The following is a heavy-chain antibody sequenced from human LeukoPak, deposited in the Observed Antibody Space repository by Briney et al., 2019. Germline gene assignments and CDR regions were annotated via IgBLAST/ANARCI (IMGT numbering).Heavy chain of an antibody. CDR1: GGTFSSYA. D-gene: IGHD6-6*01. CDR2: IIPIFGTA. V-gene: IGHV1-69*05. Sequence: GASVKVSCKASGGTFSSYAISWVRQAPGQGLEWMGGIIPIFGTANYAQKFQGRVTITTDESTSTAYMELSSLRSEDTAVYYCARDGLTLGIAARVLDYWGQGTLVTVSS. CDR3: ARDGLTLGIAARVLDY. J-gene: IGHJ4*02.